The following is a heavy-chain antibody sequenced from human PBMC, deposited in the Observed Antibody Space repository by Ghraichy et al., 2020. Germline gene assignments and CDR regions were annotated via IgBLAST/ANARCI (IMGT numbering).Heavy chain of an antibody. V-gene: IGHV1-69*04. CDR2: IIPILGIA. J-gene: IGHJ6*02. Sequence: SVKVSCKASGGTFSSYAISWVRQAPGQGLEWMGRIIPILGIANYAQKFQGRVTITADKSTSTAYMELSSPRSEDTAVYYCARDKSDYDFYYYGMDVWGQGTTVTVSS. CDR3: ARDKSDYDFYYYGMDV. CDR1: GGTFSSYA. D-gene: IGHD4-17*01.